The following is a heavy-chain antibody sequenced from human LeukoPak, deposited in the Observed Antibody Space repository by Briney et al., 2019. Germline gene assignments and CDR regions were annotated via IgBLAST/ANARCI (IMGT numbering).Heavy chain of an antibody. V-gene: IGHV5-51*01. D-gene: IGHD3-10*01. CDR1: GYSFTNYW. J-gene: IGHJ4*02. Sequence: PGESLKISCKGSGYSFTNYWTGWVRQMPGKGLEWMGIIYPGDSDTTYSPSFQGQVTISADKSISTAYLQWSSLKATDTATYYCARFRMVRGITGTYYFDYWGQGTLATVSS. CDR3: ARFRMVRGITGTYYFDY. CDR2: IYPGDSDT.